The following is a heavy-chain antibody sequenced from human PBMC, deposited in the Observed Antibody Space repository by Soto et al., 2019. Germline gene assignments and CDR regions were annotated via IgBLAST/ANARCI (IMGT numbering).Heavy chain of an antibody. CDR2: IIPILGIA. CDR3: ARNLDYDILTGNYYYYGMDV. V-gene: IGHV1-69*02. Sequence: SVKVSCKASGGTFSSYTISWVRQAPGQGLEWMGRIIPILGIANYAQKFQGRVTITADKSTSTAYMELRSLRSEDTAVYYCARNLDYDILTGNYYYYGMDVWGQGTTVTVSS. CDR1: GGTFSSYT. J-gene: IGHJ6*02. D-gene: IGHD3-9*01.